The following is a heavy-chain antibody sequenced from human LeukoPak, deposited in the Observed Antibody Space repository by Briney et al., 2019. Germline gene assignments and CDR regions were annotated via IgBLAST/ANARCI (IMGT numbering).Heavy chain of an antibody. Sequence: SETLSLTCSVSGGSISSYYWSWIRQPPGKGLEWIGYIYYSGSTNHNPSLKSRVTISVDTSKNQFSLKLSSVTAADTAVYYCASSPSYCSGGSCYPNWFDPWGQGTLVTVSS. D-gene: IGHD2-15*01. V-gene: IGHV4-59*01. CDR3: ASSPSYCSGGSCYPNWFDP. J-gene: IGHJ5*02. CDR2: IYYSGST. CDR1: GGSISSYY.